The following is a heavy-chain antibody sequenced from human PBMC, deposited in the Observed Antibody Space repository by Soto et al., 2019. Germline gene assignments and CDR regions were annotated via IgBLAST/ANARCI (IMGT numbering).Heavy chain of an antibody. CDR2: ISSSSSYI. J-gene: IGHJ5*02. V-gene: IGHV3-21*01. Sequence: EVQLVESGGGLVKPGGSLRLSCAASGFTFSSYSMNWVRQAPGKGLEWVSSISSSSSYIYYADSVKGRFTISRDNAKNSLYLKMNSLRAGDTAVYYCARDLTQQLTWFDPWGQGTLVTVSS. CDR3: ARDLTQQLTWFDP. D-gene: IGHD6-13*01. CDR1: GFTFSSYS.